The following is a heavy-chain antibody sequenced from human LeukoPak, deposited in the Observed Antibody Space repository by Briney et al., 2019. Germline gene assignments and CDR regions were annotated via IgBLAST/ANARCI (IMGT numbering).Heavy chain of an antibody. J-gene: IGHJ4*02. CDR1: GFTVSSNY. Sequence: GGSLRLSCAASGFTVSSNYMSWVRQAPGKGLEWVAVISYDGSNKYYADSVKSRFTISRDNSKNTLYLQMNSLRAEDTAVYYCARDLNYYDSSGYYTQYYWGQGTLVTVSS. CDR3: ARDLNYYDSSGYYTQYY. CDR2: ISYDGSNK. V-gene: IGHV3-30-3*01. D-gene: IGHD3-22*01.